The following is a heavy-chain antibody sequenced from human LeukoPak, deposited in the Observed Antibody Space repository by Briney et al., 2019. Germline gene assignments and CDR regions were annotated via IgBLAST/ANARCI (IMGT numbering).Heavy chain of an antibody. CDR1: GFTFSISA. CDR3: ARFVDLQIAVAGIFDY. Sequence: GGSLRLSCSASGFTFSISAMNWVRQAPGKGLEWVSSINNVASHIYYADSVKGRFTISRDDAKNTLYLQMNSLRAEDTAVYYCARFVDLQIAVAGIFDYWGQGTLVTVSS. V-gene: IGHV3-21*06. CDR2: INNVASHI. J-gene: IGHJ4*02. D-gene: IGHD6-19*01.